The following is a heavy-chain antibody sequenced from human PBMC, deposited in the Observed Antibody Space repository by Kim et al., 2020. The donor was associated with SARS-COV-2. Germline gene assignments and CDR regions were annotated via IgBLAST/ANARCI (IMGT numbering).Heavy chain of an antibody. J-gene: IGHJ3*02. CDR2: ISWNSGSI. Sequence: GGSLRLSCAASGFTFDDYAMHWVRQAPGKGLEWVSGISWNSGSIGYADSVKGRFTISRDNAKNSLYLQMNSLRAEDTALYYCAKDIQYSSSWYVAFDIWGQGTMVTVSS. D-gene: IGHD6-13*01. V-gene: IGHV3-9*01. CDR3: AKDIQYSSSWYVAFDI. CDR1: GFTFDDYA.